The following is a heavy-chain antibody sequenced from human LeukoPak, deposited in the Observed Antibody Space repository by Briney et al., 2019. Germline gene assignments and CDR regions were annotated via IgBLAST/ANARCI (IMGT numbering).Heavy chain of an antibody. CDR3: ARVSIGWYSFDY. CDR1: GFTLGSYT. J-gene: IGHJ4*02. Sequence: GGSLRLSCAASGFTLGSYTMNWVRQAPGKGLEWVSYISSSSSTIQYADSVKGRFTISRDNAENSLYLQMNSLGVEDTAVYYCARVSIGWYSFDYWGQGTLVTVSS. CDR2: ISSSSSTI. D-gene: IGHD6-19*01. V-gene: IGHV3-48*01.